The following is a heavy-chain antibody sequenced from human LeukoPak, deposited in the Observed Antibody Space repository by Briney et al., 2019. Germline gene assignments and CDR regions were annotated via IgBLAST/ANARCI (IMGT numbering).Heavy chain of an antibody. Sequence: GGSLRLSCAASGFTFSSYAMSWVRQAPGKGLEWVSAISGSGGSTYYADSVKGRFTISRDNSKNTLYLQMNSLRAEDTAVYYCAKTYYYDSSGYYDYWGQGTLVTVSS. D-gene: IGHD3-22*01. V-gene: IGHV3-23*01. CDR1: GFTFSSYA. CDR3: AKTYYYDSSGYYDY. J-gene: IGHJ4*02. CDR2: ISGSGGST.